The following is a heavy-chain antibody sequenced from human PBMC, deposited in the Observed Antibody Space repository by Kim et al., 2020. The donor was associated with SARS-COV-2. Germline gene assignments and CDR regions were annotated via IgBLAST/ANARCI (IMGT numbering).Heavy chain of an antibody. V-gene: IGHV4-31*03. J-gene: IGHJ6*02. D-gene: IGHD6-13*01. CDR3: ARGAEISSSWYGGHYYYGMDV. CDR2: FYYSGST. Sequence: SETLSLTCTVSGGSISSGGYYWSWIRQHPGKGLEWIGYFYYSGSTYYNPSLKSRVTISVDTSKNQFSLKLSSVTAADTAVYYCARGAEISSSWYGGHYYYGMDVGGQGATVTVSS. CDR1: GGSISSGGYY.